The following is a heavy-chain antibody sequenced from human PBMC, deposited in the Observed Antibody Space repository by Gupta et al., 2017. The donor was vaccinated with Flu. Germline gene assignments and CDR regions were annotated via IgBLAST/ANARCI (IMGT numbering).Heavy chain of an antibody. CDR1: GYSISSGYY. CDR2: IYHSGST. Sequence: QVQLQESGPGLVKPSETLSLTCAVSGYSISSGYYWGWIRQPPGKGLEWIGSIYHSGSTYYNPSLKSRVTISVDTSKNQFSLKLSSVTAADTAVYYCARPYYYDSSGYPPLYDAFDIWGQGTMVTVSS. CDR3: ARPYYYDSSGYPPLYDAFDI. J-gene: IGHJ3*02. D-gene: IGHD3-22*01. V-gene: IGHV4-38-2*01.